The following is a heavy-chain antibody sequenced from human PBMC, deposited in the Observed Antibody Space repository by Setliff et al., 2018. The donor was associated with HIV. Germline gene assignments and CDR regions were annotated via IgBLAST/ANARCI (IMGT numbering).Heavy chain of an antibody. V-gene: IGHV1-18*01. CDR3: ARMLTSRRGDLASAAYFDH. J-gene: IGHJ4*02. CDR2: ISAYNGNT. Sequence: ASVKVSCKASGYTFTSYGISWVRQAPGQGLEWMGWISAYNGNTNYAQKLQGRVTMTTDTSTSTAYMELRSLRSDDTATYFCARMLTSRRGDLASAAYFDHWGQGTLVTVSS. D-gene: IGHD6-13*01. CDR1: GYTFTSYG.